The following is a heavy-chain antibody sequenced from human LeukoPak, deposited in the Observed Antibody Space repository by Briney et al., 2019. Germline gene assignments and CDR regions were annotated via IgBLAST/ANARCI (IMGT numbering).Heavy chain of an antibody. CDR3: ARHPPYSSSWFPFDP. CDR1: GGPISSSSYY. CDR2: IYYSGIT. V-gene: IGHV4-39*01. Sequence: PSETLSLTCTVSGGPISSSSYYWGWIRQPPGKGLEWIGNIYYSGITYYNPSLKSRVTVSVDTSKNQFSLKPSSVTAADTAVYFCARHPPYSSSWFPFDPWGQGTLVTVSS. J-gene: IGHJ5*02. D-gene: IGHD6-13*01.